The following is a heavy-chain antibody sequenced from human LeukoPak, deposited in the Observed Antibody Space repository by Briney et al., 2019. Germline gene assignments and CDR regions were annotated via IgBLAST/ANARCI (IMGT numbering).Heavy chain of an antibody. D-gene: IGHD3-22*01. CDR1: GGSISSGDYY. J-gene: IGHJ4*02. Sequence: PSQTLSLTCTVSGGSISSGDYYWSWLRQPPGKGLEWIGYIYYSGSTYYNPSLKSRVTISVDTSKNQFSLKLSSVTAADTAVYYCARGRGYYYDSSGYYSFDYWGQGTLVTVSS. CDR3: ARGRGYYYDSSGYYSFDY. CDR2: IYYSGST. V-gene: IGHV4-30-4*01.